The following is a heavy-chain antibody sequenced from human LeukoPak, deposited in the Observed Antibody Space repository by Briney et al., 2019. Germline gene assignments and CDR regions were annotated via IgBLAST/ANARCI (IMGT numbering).Heavy chain of an antibody. V-gene: IGHV4-59*08. CDR1: SGSISSYY. CDR2: IYHSGST. D-gene: IGHD3-9*01. J-gene: IGHJ1*01. Sequence: SETLSLTCTVSSGSISSYYWTWIRQSPGKGLEWIGSIYHSGSTSYNLSLKSRVTISVDTSKKQFSLKLSSVTAADTAVYYCARHAPPFYDNEYFPHWGQGTLVLVSS. CDR3: ARHAPPFYDNEYFPH.